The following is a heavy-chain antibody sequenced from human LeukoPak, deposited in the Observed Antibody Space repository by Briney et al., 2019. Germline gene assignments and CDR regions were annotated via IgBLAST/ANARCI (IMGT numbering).Heavy chain of an antibody. V-gene: IGHV1-18*01. Sequence: GASVKVSCKASGYTFTNYGIGWVRQAPGQGLGWMGWISGYNGDTKYAQKLQGRVTMTTDTSTSTAYMELRSLRSDDTAVYYCARSWNSACDYWGQGTLVTVSS. J-gene: IGHJ4*02. CDR1: GYTFTNYG. CDR2: ISGYNGDT. CDR3: ARSWNSACDY. D-gene: IGHD1-7*01.